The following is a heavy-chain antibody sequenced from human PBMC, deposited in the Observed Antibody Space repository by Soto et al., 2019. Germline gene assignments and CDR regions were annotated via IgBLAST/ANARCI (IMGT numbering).Heavy chain of an antibody. D-gene: IGHD4-17*01. CDR3: AKDWSDYGDYSAFDI. V-gene: IGHV3-9*01. J-gene: IGHJ3*02. CDR2: ISWNSGSI. CDR1: GFTFDDYA. Sequence: GGSLRLSCAASGFTFDDYAMHWVRQAPGKGLEWVSGISWNSGSIGYADSVKGRFTISRDNAKNSLYLQMNSLRAEDTALYYCAKDWSDYGDYSAFDIWGQGTMVTVSS.